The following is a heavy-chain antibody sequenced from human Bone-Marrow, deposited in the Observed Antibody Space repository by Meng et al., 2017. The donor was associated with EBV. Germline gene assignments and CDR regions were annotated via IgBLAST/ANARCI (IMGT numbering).Heavy chain of an antibody. J-gene: IGHJ4*02. CDR2: INAGNGNT. CDR3: ARLDSSGLNY. D-gene: IGHD3-22*01. V-gene: IGHV1-3*01. Sequence: QVQLVQSGAEVKKPGASVKVSCKASGCTFTSYAMHWVRQAPGQRLEWMGWINAGNGNTKYSQKFQGRVTITRDTSASTAYMELSSLRSEDTAVYYCARLDSSGLNYWGQGTLVTVSS. CDR1: GCTFTSYA.